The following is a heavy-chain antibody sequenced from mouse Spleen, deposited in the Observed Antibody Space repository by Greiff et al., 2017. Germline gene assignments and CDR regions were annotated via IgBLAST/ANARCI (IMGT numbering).Heavy chain of an antibody. CDR1: GFTFSSYT. CDR3: ARHLYGNSFAY. Sequence: EVQVVESGGGLVKPGGSLKLSCAASGFTFSSYTMSWVRQTPEKRLEWVATISGGGGNTYYPDSVKGRFTISRDNAKNTLYLQMSSLRSEDTALYYCARHLYGNSFAYWGQGTLVTVSA. J-gene: IGHJ3*01. D-gene: IGHD2-1*01. V-gene: IGHV5-9*01. CDR2: ISGGGGNT.